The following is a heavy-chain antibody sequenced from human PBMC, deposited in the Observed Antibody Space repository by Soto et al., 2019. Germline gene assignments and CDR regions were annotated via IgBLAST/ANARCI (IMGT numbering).Heavy chain of an antibody. Sequence: SQTLSLTCAISGDSVSSNSAAWNWIRQSPSRGLEWLGRAYYRSQWYYDSAVSVRSRITVIPDTSKNQFSLKLSSVTAADTAVYYCARGRDYYDSSGHHTWGQGTLVTVSS. CDR3: ARGRDYYDSSGHHT. V-gene: IGHV6-1*01. CDR2: AYYRSQWYY. D-gene: IGHD3-22*01. CDR1: GDSVSSNSAA. J-gene: IGHJ5*02.